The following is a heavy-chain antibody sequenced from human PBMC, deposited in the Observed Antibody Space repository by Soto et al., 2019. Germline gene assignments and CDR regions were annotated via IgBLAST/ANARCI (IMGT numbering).Heavy chain of an antibody. CDR2: IASGGGAT. CDR3: AKRLPFYFDY. J-gene: IGHJ4*02. D-gene: IGHD4-17*01. CDR1: GFTFSTHA. Sequence: EVQLLESGGGLAQPGGSLRLSCGASGFTFSTHAMAWVRQTPGKGLEWVSSIASGGGATYYAESVKGRFTISRDNSKNTLFLRMNSLRVEDTAIYFCAKRLPFYFDYWGQGTLVSVSS. V-gene: IGHV3-23*01.